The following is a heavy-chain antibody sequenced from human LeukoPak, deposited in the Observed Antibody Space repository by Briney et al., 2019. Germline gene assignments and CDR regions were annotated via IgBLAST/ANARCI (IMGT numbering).Heavy chain of an antibody. CDR2: INHSGST. J-gene: IGHJ3*02. CDR3: AREGDAFDI. CDR1: GGSFSGYY. V-gene: IGHV4-34*01. Sequence: SETLSLTCAVYGGSFSGYYWSWIRQPPGKGLEWIGEINHSGSTNYNPSLKSRVTISVDTSKNQFSLKLSSVTAANTAVYYCAREGDAFDIWGQGTMVTVSS.